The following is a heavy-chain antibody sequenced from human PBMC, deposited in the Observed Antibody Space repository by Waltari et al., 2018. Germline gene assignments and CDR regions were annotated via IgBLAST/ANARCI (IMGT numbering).Heavy chain of an antibody. V-gene: IGHV1-2*06. CDR3: AAYSNYGTPPSN. Sequence: QVQLVQSGAEVKKPGAAVKVSCKASGYTFHGYYMHWVRQAPGQGLEWMGRNNPNRGGTNYAQKIQGRVTMTRETSISTAYMELSRMRSDDTAVYYCAAYSNYGTPPSNWGQGTLVTVSS. CDR2: NNPNRGGT. CDR1: GYTFHGYY. J-gene: IGHJ4*02. D-gene: IGHD4-4*01.